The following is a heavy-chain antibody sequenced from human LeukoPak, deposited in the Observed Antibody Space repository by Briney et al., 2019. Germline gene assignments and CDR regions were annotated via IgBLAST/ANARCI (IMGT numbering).Heavy chain of an antibody. V-gene: IGHV1-2*02. CDR1: GYTFTGYY. D-gene: IGHD4-11*01. CDR3: ARGLTVTTSAPGY. Sequence: ASVKVSCKASGYTFTGYYMHWVRQAPGQGLEWMGWINPNSGGTNYAQKFQGRVTMTRDTSISTAYMELRRLRSDDTAVYYCARGLTVTTSAPGYWGQGTLVTVSS. CDR2: INPNSGGT. J-gene: IGHJ4*02.